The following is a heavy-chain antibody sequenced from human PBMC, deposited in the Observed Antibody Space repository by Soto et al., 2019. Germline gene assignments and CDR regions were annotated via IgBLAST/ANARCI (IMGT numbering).Heavy chain of an antibody. V-gene: IGHV3-15*07. CDR1: GLTISDAW. CDR2: IKTNTEGGTT. D-gene: IGHD2-15*01. J-gene: IGHJ6*02. CDR3: TTGSVEGV. Sequence: EVQLVESGGGLIYPGGSLRLSCAASGLTISDAWMNWVRQAPGKGLEWVGRIKTNTEGGTTDYAAAVKGRFIVSRDDSKNTLYLQMNSLKIEDTAVYYCTTGSVEGVWGQGTTVIFSS.